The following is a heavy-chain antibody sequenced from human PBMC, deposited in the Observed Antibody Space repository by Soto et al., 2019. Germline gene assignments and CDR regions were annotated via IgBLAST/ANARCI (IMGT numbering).Heavy chain of an antibody. CDR3: ARDDCSSTRCYDYFGMDV. CDR2: ISYDGSTK. J-gene: IGHJ6*02. CDR1: GFTLSHYA. Sequence: QVQLVESGGGVVQPGRSLRLSCVASGFTLSHYALHWVRQAPGKGLEWVAFISYDGSTKYYADSVKGRFTISRDNSENTLFVQMNSLRAEDTAVYYCARDDCSSTRCYDYFGMDVWGQGTTVTVSS. D-gene: IGHD2-2*01. V-gene: IGHV3-30-3*01.